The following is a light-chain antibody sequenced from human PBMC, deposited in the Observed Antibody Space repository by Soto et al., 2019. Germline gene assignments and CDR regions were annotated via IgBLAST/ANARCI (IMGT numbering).Light chain of an antibody. CDR2: DVT. CDR3: CSYAGTYTHWV. Sequence: QSVLTQPRSVSGSPGQSVTIACTGTSSDVGTYDYVSWYQVHPGKAPKLMVYDVTKRPSGVPDRFSGSKSGNTASLTISGLQAEDEADYYCCSYAGTYTHWVFGGGTQLTVL. CDR1: SSDVGTYDY. J-gene: IGLJ3*02. V-gene: IGLV2-11*01.